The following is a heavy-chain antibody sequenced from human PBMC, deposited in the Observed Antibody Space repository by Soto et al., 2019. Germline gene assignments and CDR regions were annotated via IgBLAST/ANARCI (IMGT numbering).Heavy chain of an antibody. J-gene: IGHJ2*01. V-gene: IGHV3-11*01. Sequence: QVQLVESGGGLVKPGGSLRLSCAASGFTFSDYYMSWIRQAPGKGLEWVSYISSSGSTIYYADSVKGRFTISRDNAKNSLSLQMNSLGAEDTAVYYCGRPRAYSSGWRNWYFDLWGRGTLVTVSS. CDR3: GRPRAYSSGWRNWYFDL. D-gene: IGHD6-19*01. CDR2: ISSSGSTI. CDR1: GFTFSDYY.